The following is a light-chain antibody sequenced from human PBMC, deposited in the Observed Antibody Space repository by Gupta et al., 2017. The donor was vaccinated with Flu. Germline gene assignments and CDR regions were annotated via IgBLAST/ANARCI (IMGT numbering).Light chain of an antibody. Sequence: AATLTCVKDKIGRNAVHWYQQRPGQAPLLVVYDDTLRPSGISDRISGSISGYTASLTISRVEVADEADYYCQMWDSSSDHGVFGGGTKLTVL. V-gene: IGLV3-21*02. CDR3: QMWDSSSDHGV. CDR1: KIGRNA. CDR2: DDT. J-gene: IGLJ2*01.